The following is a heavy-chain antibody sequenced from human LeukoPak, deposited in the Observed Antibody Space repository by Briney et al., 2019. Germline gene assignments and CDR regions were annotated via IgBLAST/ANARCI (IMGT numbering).Heavy chain of an antibody. Sequence: GGSLRLSCAASGFTFDDYAMHWVRQAPGKGLEWVSGISWNSGSIGYADSVEGRFTISRDNAKNSLYLQMNSLRAEDTAVYYCARDLAVVVVSAFDIWGQGTMVTVSS. J-gene: IGHJ3*02. D-gene: IGHD3-22*01. CDR2: ISWNSGSI. V-gene: IGHV3-9*01. CDR3: ARDLAVVVVSAFDI. CDR1: GFTFDDYA.